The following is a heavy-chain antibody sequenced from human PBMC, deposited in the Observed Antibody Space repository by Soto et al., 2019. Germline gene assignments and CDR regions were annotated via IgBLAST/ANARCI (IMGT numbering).Heavy chain of an antibody. Sequence: ESGGGVVQPGRSLRLSCAASGFTFSSYAMHWVRQAPGKGLEWVAVISYDGSNKYYADSVKGRFTISRDNSKNTRYLQMNSLRAEDSAVYYCAREDGDYVLSPLFDPWGQGTLVTVSS. V-gene: IGHV3-30-3*01. CDR3: AREDGDYVLSPLFDP. CDR2: ISYDGSNK. CDR1: GFTFSSYA. D-gene: IGHD4-17*01. J-gene: IGHJ5*02.